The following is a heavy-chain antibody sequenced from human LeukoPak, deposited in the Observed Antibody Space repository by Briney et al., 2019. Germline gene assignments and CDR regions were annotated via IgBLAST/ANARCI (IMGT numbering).Heavy chain of an antibody. CDR1: GGSISSYY. CDR3: ARWGSIAVARFDY. D-gene: IGHD6-6*01. J-gene: IGHJ4*02. V-gene: IGHV4-59*01. CDR2: IYYTGST. Sequence: SETLSLTCTVSGGSISSYYWSWIRLPPGKGLEWIGYIYYTGSTNYNPSLTSRVNISVDTSKNQFSLNLTSVTAADTAVYYCARWGSIAVARFDYWGQGTLVTVSS.